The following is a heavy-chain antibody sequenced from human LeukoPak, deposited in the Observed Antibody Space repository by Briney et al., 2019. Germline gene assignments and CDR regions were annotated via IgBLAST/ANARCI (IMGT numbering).Heavy chain of an antibody. CDR3: AREGYYDFWSGDRREFDY. D-gene: IGHD3-3*01. V-gene: IGHV3-21*01. CDR1: GFTFSSYS. Sequence: GGSLRLSCAASGFTFSSYSMNWVRQAPGKGLEWVSSISSSSSYIYYADSVKGRFTISRDNAKNSLYLQMNSLRAEDTAVYYCAREGYYDFWSGDRREFDYWGQGTLVTVSS. CDR2: ISSSSSYI. J-gene: IGHJ4*02.